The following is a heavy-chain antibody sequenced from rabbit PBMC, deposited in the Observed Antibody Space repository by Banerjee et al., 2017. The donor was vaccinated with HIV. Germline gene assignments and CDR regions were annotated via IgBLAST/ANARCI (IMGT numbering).Heavy chain of an antibody. D-gene: IGHD4-1*01. CDR3: ARDLAGVIGWNFNL. Sequence: QEQLEESGGDLVKPEGSLTLTCTASGFSFSNYYYICWVRQAPGKGLEWIACIYAGSSGSTYYATWAKGRFTISKTSSTTVTLQMTSLTAADTATYFCARDLAGVIGWNFNLWGPGTLVTVS. J-gene: IGHJ4*01. CDR1: GFSFSNYYY. CDR2: IYAGSSGST. V-gene: IGHV1S45*01.